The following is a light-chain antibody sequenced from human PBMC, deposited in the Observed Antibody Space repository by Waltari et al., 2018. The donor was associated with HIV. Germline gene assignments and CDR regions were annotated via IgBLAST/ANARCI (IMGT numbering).Light chain of an antibody. CDR1: SSDIGYFDY. V-gene: IGLV2-11*01. J-gene: IGLJ1*01. CDR3: CSYAGTYTYV. CDR2: EVS. Sequence: QSALTQPRSVSGSPGQSVTLSCTGTSSDIGYFDYVSWYQQYPCTAPKVIIYEVSQRPSGVPDRCTASKSGSTASLTIAGLQDEDEADYYCCSYAGTYTYVFGTGTTVTVL.